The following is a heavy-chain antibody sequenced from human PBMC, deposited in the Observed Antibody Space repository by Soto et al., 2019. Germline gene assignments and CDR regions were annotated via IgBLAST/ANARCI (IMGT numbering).Heavy chain of an antibody. CDR2: IYRTGST. V-gene: IGHV4-4*02. Sequence: PSETLSLTCAVSGGSFTSNNWWTWVRQPPGQGLEWIGEIYRTGSTNYNPSLKSRVTISLAKSENQFSLKVTSLTAADTAVYYCASRDPGTSVDYWGQGTLVTVS. D-gene: IGHD1-7*01. J-gene: IGHJ4*02. CDR1: GGSFTSNNW. CDR3: ASRDPGTSVDY.